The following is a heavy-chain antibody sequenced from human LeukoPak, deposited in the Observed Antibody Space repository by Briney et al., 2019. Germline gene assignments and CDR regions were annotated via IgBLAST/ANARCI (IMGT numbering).Heavy chain of an antibody. D-gene: IGHD5-18*01. J-gene: IGHJ4*02. Sequence: ASVKVSCKASGYTFTGYYMHWVRQAPGQGLEWMGGIIPIFGTANYAQKFQGRVTITADKSTSTAYMELSSLRSEDTAVYYCARVGYSYGYYFDYWGQGTLVTVSS. V-gene: IGHV1-69*06. CDR3: ARVGYSYGYYFDY. CDR2: IIPIFGTA. CDR1: GYTFTGYY.